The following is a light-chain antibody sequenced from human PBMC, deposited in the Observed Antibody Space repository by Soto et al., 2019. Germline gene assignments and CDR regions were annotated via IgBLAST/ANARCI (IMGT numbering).Light chain of an antibody. V-gene: IGLV2-14*01. CDR2: EVS. CDR1: SSDVGGYIY. J-gene: IGLJ2*01. CDR3: SSFTSRSTLGV. Sequence: QSALTQPASVSGSPGQSITISCTGTSSDVGGYIYVSWYQQHPGKAPKLMIYEVSNRPSWVSNRFSGSKSGNTASLTISGLQAEDEADYYCSSFTSRSTLGVFGGGTKLTVL.